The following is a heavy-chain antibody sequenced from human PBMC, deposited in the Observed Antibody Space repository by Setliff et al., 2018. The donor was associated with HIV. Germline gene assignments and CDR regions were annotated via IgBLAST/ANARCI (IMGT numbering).Heavy chain of an antibody. V-gene: IGHV3-15*05. CDR3: TTEGANSPAYH. CDR1: GFSFSNAW. Sequence: GGSLRLSCVGYGFSFSNAWLSWVRQAPGKGLEWVARIRSKVDGETTDHAAPVKGRFTVSRDDSENTLYLQMNSLKTEDTGVYYCTTEGANSPAYHWGQGTLVTVSS. J-gene: IGHJ5*02. CDR2: IRSKVDGETT.